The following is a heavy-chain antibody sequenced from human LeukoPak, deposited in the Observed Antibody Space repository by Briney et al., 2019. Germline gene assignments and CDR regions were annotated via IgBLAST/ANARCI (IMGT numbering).Heavy chain of an antibody. CDR1: GGSISSSNW. Sequence: SETLSLTCAVSGGSISSSNWWSWVRQPPGKGLEWIGEIYHSGSTNYSPSLKSRVTISVDKSKNQFSLKLSSVTAADTAVYYCARVHSSSWHGDIWYFDLWGRGTLVTVSS. CDR2: IYHSGST. CDR3: ARVHSSSWHGDIWYFDL. V-gene: IGHV4-4*02. D-gene: IGHD6-13*01. J-gene: IGHJ2*01.